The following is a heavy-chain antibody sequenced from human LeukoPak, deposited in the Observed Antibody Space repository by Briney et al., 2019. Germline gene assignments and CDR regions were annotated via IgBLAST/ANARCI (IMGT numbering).Heavy chain of an antibody. D-gene: IGHD3/OR15-3a*01. CDR3: ATSLWTLGPANWFDP. CDR1: GGSISSSSYY. V-gene: IGHV4-39*01. J-gene: IGHJ5*02. CDR2: VYYSGST. Sequence: PSETLSLTCTVSGGSISSSSYYWGWIRQPPGKGLEWIGSVYYSGSTYYNPSLKSRVTISVDTSKNQFSLKLSSVTAADTVVYYCATSLWTLGPANWFDPWGEGTLVTVSS.